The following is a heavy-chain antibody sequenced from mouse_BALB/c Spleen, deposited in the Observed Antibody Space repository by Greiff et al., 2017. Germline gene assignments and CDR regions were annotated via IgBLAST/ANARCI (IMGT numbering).Heavy chain of an antibody. J-gene: IGHJ4*01. D-gene: IGHD2-4*01. Sequence: VQLQQSGPELMKPGASVKISCKASGYSFTSYYMHWVKQSHGKSLEWIGYIDPFNGGTSYNQKFKGKATLTADKSSSTAYMQLSSLTSEDSAVYFCARFMITNYAMDYWGQRTSVTVSS. CDR3: ARFMITNYAMDY. V-gene: IGHV1S135*01. CDR1: GYSFTSYY. CDR2: IDPFNGGT.